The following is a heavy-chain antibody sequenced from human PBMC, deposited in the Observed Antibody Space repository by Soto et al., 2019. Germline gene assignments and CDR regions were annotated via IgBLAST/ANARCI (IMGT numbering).Heavy chain of an antibody. J-gene: IGHJ4*02. CDR2: ISGSGGST. D-gene: IGHD6-19*01. V-gene: IGHV3-23*01. Sequence: EVQLLESGGGLVQPGGSLRLSCAASGFTFSSYAMSWVRQAPGKGLEWVSAISGSGGSTYYADSVKGRFTISRDNSKNTLYLQMNSLRAEDTAVYYCAKVWGSTSSPGQWLVPFDYWGQGTLVTVSS. CDR1: GFTFSSYA. CDR3: AKVWGSTSSPGQWLVPFDY.